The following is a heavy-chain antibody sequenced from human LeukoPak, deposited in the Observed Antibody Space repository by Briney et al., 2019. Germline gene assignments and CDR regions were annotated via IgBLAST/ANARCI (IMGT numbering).Heavy chain of an antibody. Sequence: PSETPSLTCTVSGASISSSNYYWGWIRQPPGKGLEWIGSIYYSGTTYYNPSLKSRVTMSVDTSNNQFSLKLTSVTAADTAAYYCARSYSSSWGNLDYWGQGALVTVSS. J-gene: IGHJ4*02. D-gene: IGHD6-13*01. V-gene: IGHV4-39*01. CDR2: IYYSGTT. CDR1: GASISSSNYY. CDR3: ARSYSSSWGNLDY.